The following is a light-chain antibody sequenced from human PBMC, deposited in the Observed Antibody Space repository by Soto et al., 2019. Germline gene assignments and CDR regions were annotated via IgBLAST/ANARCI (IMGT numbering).Light chain of an antibody. V-gene: IGKV3-20*01. CDR2: GAS. J-gene: IGKJ1*01. Sequence: ETVLTQSPGTLSLSPGERATLSCRASQTIRSNYLAWYRQTPGQAPRLLIYGASKRATGIADRFSGSGSGIDFTLIISRLEPEDFALYYCQQYGSSPWTFGQGTKVEIK. CDR3: QQYGSSPWT. CDR1: QTIRSNY.